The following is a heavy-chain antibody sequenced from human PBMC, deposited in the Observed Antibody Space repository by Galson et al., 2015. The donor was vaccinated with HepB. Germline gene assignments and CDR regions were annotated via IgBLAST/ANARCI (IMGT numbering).Heavy chain of an antibody. D-gene: IGHD1-26*01. CDR1: GFAFNSYG. Sequence: SLRLSCAASGFAFNSYGMSWVRQAPGKGLEWVSAISSSGGSTYYAGSVKGRFTISRDNSKNMLFLQMNSLRAEDTAVYYCAEGTVGADFDYWGQGTLVTVSS. J-gene: IGHJ4*02. CDR2: ISSSGGST. CDR3: AEGTVGADFDY. V-gene: IGHV3-23*01.